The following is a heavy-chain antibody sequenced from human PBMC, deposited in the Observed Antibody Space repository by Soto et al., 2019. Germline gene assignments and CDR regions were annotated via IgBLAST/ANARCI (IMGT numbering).Heavy chain of an antibody. CDR2: IYYSGST. D-gene: IGHD5-12*01. CDR3: TRHYSGYDLGGY. J-gene: IGHJ4*02. CDR1: GGSISSSGYY. Sequence: SETLSLTCTVSGGSISSSGYYWGWIRQPPGKGLEWIASIYYSGSTYYNPSLKSRLTISEDRSKNQLTLKLKSVTAADTAVYYCTRHYSGYDLGGYWGQGTLVTVSS. V-gene: IGHV4-39*01.